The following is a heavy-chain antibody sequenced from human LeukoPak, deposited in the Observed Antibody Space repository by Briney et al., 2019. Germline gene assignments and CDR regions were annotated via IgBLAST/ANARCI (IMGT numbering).Heavy chain of an antibody. D-gene: IGHD6-6*01. J-gene: IGHJ4*02. V-gene: IGHV4-59*01. CDR3: ARGRSSDSDY. CDR2: IYYSGST. Sequence: PSETLSLTCTVSGGSISSYYWSWIRQPPGKGLEWIGYIYYSGSTNYNPSLKSRVTISVDTSKNQFSLKLSSVTAADTAVYYCARGRSSDSDYWGQGTLVTVSS. CDR1: GGSISSYY.